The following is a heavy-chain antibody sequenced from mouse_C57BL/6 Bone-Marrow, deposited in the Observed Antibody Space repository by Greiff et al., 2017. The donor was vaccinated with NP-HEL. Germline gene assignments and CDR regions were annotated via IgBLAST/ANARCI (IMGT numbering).Heavy chain of an antibody. Sequence: EVKLMESGAELVKPGASVKLSCTASGFNIKDYYMHWVKQRTEQGLEWIGRIDPEDGETKYAPKFQGKATITADTSSNTAYLQLSSLTSEDTAVYYCASTTVVAYYYAMDYWGQGTSVTVSS. V-gene: IGHV14-2*01. D-gene: IGHD1-1*01. CDR2: IDPEDGET. CDR1: GFNIKDYY. J-gene: IGHJ4*01. CDR3: ASTTVVAYYYAMDY.